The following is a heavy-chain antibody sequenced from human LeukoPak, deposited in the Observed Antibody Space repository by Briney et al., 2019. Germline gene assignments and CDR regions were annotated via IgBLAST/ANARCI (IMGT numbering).Heavy chain of an antibody. CDR1: GYSISSGNY. J-gene: IGHJ3*02. CDR2: IYHSGST. Sequence: SETLSLTCTVSGYSISSGNYWDWIRQPPGKGLEWIGSIYHSGSTYYNPSLKSRVTISVDTSKNQSSLKLSSVTAADTAVYYCARDTRGYPDAFDIWGQGTMVTVSS. V-gene: IGHV4-38-2*02. D-gene: IGHD3-3*01. CDR3: ARDTRGYPDAFDI.